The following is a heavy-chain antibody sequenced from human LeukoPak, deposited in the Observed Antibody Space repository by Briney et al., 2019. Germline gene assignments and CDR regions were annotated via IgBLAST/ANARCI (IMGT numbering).Heavy chain of an antibody. V-gene: IGHV1-2*02. CDR1: GYTFTGYY. D-gene: IGHD4-23*01. Sequence: ASVKVSCKASGYTFTGYYMHWVRQAPGQGLEWMGWINPNSGGTNYAQKFQDRVTITADESTSTAYMEVSSLRSDDTAVYYCASGDYGGNPFDYWGQGTLVTVSS. J-gene: IGHJ4*02. CDR2: INPNSGGT. CDR3: ASGDYGGNPFDY.